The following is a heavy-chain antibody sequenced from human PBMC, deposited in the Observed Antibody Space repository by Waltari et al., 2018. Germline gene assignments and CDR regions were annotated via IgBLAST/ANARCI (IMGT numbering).Heavy chain of an antibody. CDR2: INHSGAT. V-gene: IGHV4-34*02. CDR1: GGSFSGNY. CDR3: ARRSPVSLIVVDEGAFDV. D-gene: IGHD3-22*01. Sequence: QVKLEQWGAGLLKPSETLSLTCAVYGGSFSGNYWSWIRQSPGRGLEWIGEINHSGATNYNPSLKSRVTTSVDTSTNQFSLKLNFVSAADTAMYFCARRSPVSLIVVDEGAFDVWGHGTMVNVSS. J-gene: IGHJ3*01.